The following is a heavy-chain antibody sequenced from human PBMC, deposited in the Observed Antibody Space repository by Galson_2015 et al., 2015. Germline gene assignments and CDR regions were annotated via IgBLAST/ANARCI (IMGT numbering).Heavy chain of an antibody. Sequence: QSGAEVKKPGESLKISCMGSGYSFTSYWIGWVRQMPGKGLEWIGIIYPGDSDTRYSPSFQGQVTISADKSISTAYLQWSSLKASDTAMYYCARTEGFDCSGGSCYSIRGYYFDYWGQGTLVTVSS. CDR2: IYPGDSDT. CDR3: ARTEGFDCSGGSCYSIRGYYFDY. D-gene: IGHD2-15*01. V-gene: IGHV5-51*01. J-gene: IGHJ4*02. CDR1: GYSFTSYW.